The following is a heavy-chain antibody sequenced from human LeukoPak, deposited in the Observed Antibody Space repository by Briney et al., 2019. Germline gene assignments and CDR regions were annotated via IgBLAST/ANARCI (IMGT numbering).Heavy chain of an antibody. CDR3: AKDRIAAAGTVLFDY. D-gene: IGHD6-13*01. Sequence: PGGSLRLSCAASGFTVSSNYMSWVRQAPGKGLEWVSIIYSGGSTYYADSVTGRFTISRDNSKNTLYLQMNSLRAEDTAVYYCAKDRIAAAGTVLFDYWGQGTLVTVSS. J-gene: IGHJ4*02. CDR1: GFTVSSNY. CDR2: IYSGGST. V-gene: IGHV3-66*02.